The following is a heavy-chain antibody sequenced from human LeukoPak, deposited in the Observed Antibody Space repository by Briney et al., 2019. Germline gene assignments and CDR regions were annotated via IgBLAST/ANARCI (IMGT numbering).Heavy chain of an antibody. CDR1: GFTFSSYA. CDR3: ARDYAVAGAFDY. CDR2: ISYDGSNK. D-gene: IGHD6-19*01. J-gene: IGHJ4*02. Sequence: GGSLRLSCAASGFTFSSYAMHWVRQAPGKGLEWVAVISYDGSNKYYADSVKGRFTISRDNSKNRLYLQMNSLRAEDTAVYYCARDYAVAGAFDYWGQGTLVTVSS. V-gene: IGHV3-30-3*01.